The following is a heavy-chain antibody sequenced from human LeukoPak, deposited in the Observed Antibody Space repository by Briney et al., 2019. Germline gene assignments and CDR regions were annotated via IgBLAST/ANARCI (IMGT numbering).Heavy chain of an antibody. CDR3: ARGSVSDTAMDDAFDI. CDR1: GFTVSDYY. Sequence: GGSLRLSCAASGFTVSDYYMSWIRQAPGKGLEWVSHISSSGSTIYYADSVKGRFTISRDNAKNSLYLQMNSLRAEDTAVYYCARGSVSDTAMDDAFDIWGQGTMVTVSS. D-gene: IGHD5-18*01. J-gene: IGHJ3*02. CDR2: ISSSGSTI. V-gene: IGHV3-11*04.